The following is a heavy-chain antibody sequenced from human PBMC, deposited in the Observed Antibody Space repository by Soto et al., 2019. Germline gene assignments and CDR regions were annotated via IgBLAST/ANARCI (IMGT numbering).Heavy chain of an antibody. CDR2: ISSSSSTI. J-gene: IGHJ4*02. CDR3: AREGVHYYDSSGYYEFDY. D-gene: IGHD3-22*01. V-gene: IGHV3-48*01. Sequence: GGSLRLSCAASGFTFSSYSMNWVRQAPGKGLEWVSYISSSSSTIYYADSVKGRFTISRDNAKNSLYLQMNSLRAEDTAVYYCAREGVHYYDSSGYYEFDYWGQGTLVTVSS. CDR1: GFTFSSYS.